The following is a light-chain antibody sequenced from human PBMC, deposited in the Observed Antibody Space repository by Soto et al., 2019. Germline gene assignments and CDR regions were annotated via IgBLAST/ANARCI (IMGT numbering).Light chain of an antibody. CDR3: QHYGRSPLMYT. V-gene: IGKV3-20*01. Sequence: EIVLTQSPGTLSLSPGERATLSCRASQSITSEFLAWYQQKPCQAPRLLIYGASTKAAGVTDRFSGSGSGTDFTLTITILEPEDFAVYYCQHYGRSPLMYTFGQGTKLGV. CDR1: QSITSEF. CDR2: GAS. J-gene: IGKJ2*01.